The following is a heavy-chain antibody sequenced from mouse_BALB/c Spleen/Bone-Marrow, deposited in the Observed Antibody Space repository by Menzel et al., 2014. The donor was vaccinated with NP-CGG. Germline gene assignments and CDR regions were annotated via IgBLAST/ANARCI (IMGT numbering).Heavy chain of an antibody. J-gene: IGHJ2*01. CDR2: ISIYYDNT. Sequence: VQLVESGPELVRPGESVKISCKGSGYTFTDYAMHWVKKSHAKSLEWIGVISIYYDNTNYNQKFKGKATMTVDKSSSTAYMELARLTSEDSAIYYFARSPYYGNYFDYWGQGTTLTVSS. CDR1: GYTFTDYA. V-gene: IGHV1-67*01. CDR3: ARSPYYGNYFDY. D-gene: IGHD2-10*01.